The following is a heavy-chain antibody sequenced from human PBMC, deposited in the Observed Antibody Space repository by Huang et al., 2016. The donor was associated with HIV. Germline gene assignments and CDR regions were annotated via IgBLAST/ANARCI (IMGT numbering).Heavy chain of an antibody. V-gene: IGHV1-69*13. Sequence: QVQLVQSGAEVKRPGSSVKVSCKASGGTFRRYGISWVRQAPGQGLEWMGGIIPTFEATNYAQKSQGRVTISADESTTTAYMELSSLRSEDTAIYYCARENIAPYYCDYWGQGTLVTVAS. J-gene: IGHJ4*02. CDR2: IIPTFEAT. D-gene: IGHD2-21*01. CDR1: GGTFRRYG. CDR3: ARENIAPYYCDY.